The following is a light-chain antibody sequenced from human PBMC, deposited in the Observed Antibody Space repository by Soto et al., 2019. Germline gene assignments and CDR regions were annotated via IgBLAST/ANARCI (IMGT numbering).Light chain of an antibody. CDR1: QSVSGNF. CDR2: DAS. Sequence: EIVLTQSPGSLSLSPGERDTISCRDSQSVSGNFLAWYQHKPGQAPRLLIYDASTRLTGIPDRFSGSGSGTDFTLTISRLEPEDFAVYYCQHYGSSPSWTFGQGTKVDIK. CDR3: QHYGSSPSWT. J-gene: IGKJ1*01. V-gene: IGKV3-20*01.